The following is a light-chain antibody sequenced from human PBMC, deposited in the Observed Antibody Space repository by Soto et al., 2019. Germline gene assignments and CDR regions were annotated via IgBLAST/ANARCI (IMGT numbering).Light chain of an antibody. V-gene: IGLV8-61*01. Sequence: QTVVTQEPSFSVSPGGTVTLTCGLSSGSVSASYYPSWYQQTPGQAPRTLIYSTSSRSSWVPDRFSGTILGSKAALTITGAQADDESHYYCVLYMGSGIWVFGGGTKLTVL. J-gene: IGLJ3*02. CDR2: STS. CDR1: SGSVSASYY. CDR3: VLYMGSGIWV.